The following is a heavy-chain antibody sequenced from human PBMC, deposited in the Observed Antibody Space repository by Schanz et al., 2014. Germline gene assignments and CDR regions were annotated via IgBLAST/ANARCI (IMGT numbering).Heavy chain of an antibody. J-gene: IGHJ6*02. CDR1: GYTFISYG. Sequence: QVQLVQSGAEVKKPGASVKVSCKASGYTFISYGIKWVRQAPGQGLEWMGWISAYNGHTDYAQKLQGIVTLTTDTSTSTAYMELRNLRSDDTAVYYCARAKRFGDMDVWGQGTTVTVSS. D-gene: IGHD3-10*01. CDR2: ISAYNGHT. V-gene: IGHV1-18*01. CDR3: ARAKRFGDMDV.